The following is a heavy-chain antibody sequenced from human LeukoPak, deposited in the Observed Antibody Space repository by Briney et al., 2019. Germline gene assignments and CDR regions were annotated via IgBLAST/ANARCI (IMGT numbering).Heavy chain of an antibody. CDR3: ARGRRVYDSSGYYLDY. CDR2: INHSEST. V-gene: IGHV4-34*01. Sequence: MPSETLSLTCAVYGGSFSGYYWSWIRQPPGKGLEWIGEINHSESTNYNPSLKSRVTISVDTSKNQFSLKLSSVTAADTAVYYCARGRRVYDSSGYYLDYWGQGTLVTVSS. CDR1: GGSFSGYY. D-gene: IGHD3-22*01. J-gene: IGHJ4*02.